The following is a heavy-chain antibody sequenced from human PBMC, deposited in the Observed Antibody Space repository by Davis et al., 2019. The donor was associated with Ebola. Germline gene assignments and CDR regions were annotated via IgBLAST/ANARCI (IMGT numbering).Heavy chain of an antibody. D-gene: IGHD3-16*01. J-gene: IGHJ4*02. Sequence: GSLRLSCTVSGGSISSSSYYWGWIRQPPGKGLEWIGSIYYSGSTYYNPSLKSRVTISVDTSKNQFSLKLSSVTAADTAVYYCARDGGSYFDYWGQGTLVTVSS. CDR2: IYYSGST. V-gene: IGHV4-39*02. CDR1: GGSISSSSYY. CDR3: ARDGGSYFDY.